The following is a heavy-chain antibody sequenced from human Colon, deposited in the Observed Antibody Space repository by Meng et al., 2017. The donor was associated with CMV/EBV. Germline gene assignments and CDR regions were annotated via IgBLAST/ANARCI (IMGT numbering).Heavy chain of an antibody. D-gene: IGHD2-15*01. J-gene: IGHJ4*02. CDR2: IYYTGRT. V-gene: IGHV4-39*07. CDR1: SISNSNYY. CDR3: ARDYCRSGGCYWSHFDH. Sequence: SISNSNYYWAWFRLTPGKGLGWIGSIYYTGRTYYNPSLRSRVMLSTDTSKNQFSLRLSSVTAADTAVYYCARDYCRSGGCYWSHFDHWGQGTLVTVSS.